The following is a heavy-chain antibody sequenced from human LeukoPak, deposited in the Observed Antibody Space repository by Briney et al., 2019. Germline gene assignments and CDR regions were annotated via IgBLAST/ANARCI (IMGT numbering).Heavy chain of an antibody. CDR1: GYSFTSYW. Sequence: GESLKISCKASGYSFTSYWIGWVRQMPGKGLEWMGIFNPGDSDTRYSPSFQGQVTISADKSISTAYLQWSSLKASDTAIYYCARCRPFFDPWGQGTLVTVSS. V-gene: IGHV5-51*01. J-gene: IGHJ5*02. CDR3: ARCRPFFDP. CDR2: FNPGDSDT.